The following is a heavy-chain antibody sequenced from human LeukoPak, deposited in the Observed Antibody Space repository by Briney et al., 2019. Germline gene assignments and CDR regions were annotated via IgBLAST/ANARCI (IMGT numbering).Heavy chain of an antibody. J-gene: IGHJ4*02. CDR3: VRDLIGVVIMAY. CDR2: ISSSGSSV. Sequence: GGSLRLSCAASGFTFSSYSMHWVRQAPGKGLEWLSHISSSGSSVSYADSAKGRFTMPRDNAKESLYLQMNSLRAEDTAVYYCVRDLIGVVIMAYWGQGTLVTVSS. D-gene: IGHD3-3*01. CDR1: GFTFSSYS. V-gene: IGHV3-48*04.